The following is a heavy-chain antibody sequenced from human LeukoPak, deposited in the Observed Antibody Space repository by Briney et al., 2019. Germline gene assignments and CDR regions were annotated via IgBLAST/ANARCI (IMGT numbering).Heavy chain of an antibody. CDR3: ARRLCGGDCYSTFSY. J-gene: IGHJ4*02. CDR1: GGSFSGYY. CDR2: IKHSGST. V-gene: IGHV4-34*01. D-gene: IGHD2-21*02. Sequence: SETLSLTCAVYGGSFSGYYWSWIRQPPGKGLEWIGEIKHSGSTNYNPSLKSRVTISVDTSKNQFSLKLSSVTAADTAVYYCARRLCGGDCYSTFSYWGQGTLVTVSS.